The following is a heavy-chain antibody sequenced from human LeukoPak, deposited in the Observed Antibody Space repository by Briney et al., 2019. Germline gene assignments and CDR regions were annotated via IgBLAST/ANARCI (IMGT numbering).Heavy chain of an antibody. Sequence: SETLSLTCTVSGGSINSSGYYWGWIRQPPGKGLEWIGSMYYSGSTYYNPSLKSRVTISVDTSKNQFSLKLSSVTAADTAVYYCARRWNYGRNYYIDVWGNGATVSVSS. D-gene: IGHD1-7*01. CDR3: ARRWNYGRNYYIDV. J-gene: IGHJ6*03. CDR1: GGSINSSGYY. CDR2: MYYSGST. V-gene: IGHV4-39*01.